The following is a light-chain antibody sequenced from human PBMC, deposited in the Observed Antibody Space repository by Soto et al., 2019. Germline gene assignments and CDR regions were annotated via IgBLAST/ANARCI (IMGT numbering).Light chain of an antibody. J-gene: IGKJ2*01. CDR3: QQYYSYPRT. CDR2: AAT. Sequence: EIVLTQSPDTLSLSPGERAALSCRASQNVRDSFLAWYQQKPGQSPRLLIYAATSRATGVPERFSGSGSETDFTLTIYRLEPEDFAVYYCQQYYSYPRTFGQGTKLEIK. CDR1: QNVRDSF. V-gene: IGKV3-20*01.